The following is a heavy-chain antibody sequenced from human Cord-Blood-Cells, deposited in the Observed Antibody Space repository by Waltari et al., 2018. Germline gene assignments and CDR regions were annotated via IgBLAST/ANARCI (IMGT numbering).Heavy chain of an antibody. Sequence: GKGREWVAVIWYDGSNKYYADSVKGRFTISRANSKNTLYLQMNSLRAEDTAVYYCARAQWNVDTAMVFDYWGQGTLVTVSS. V-gene: IGHV3-33*01. CDR2: IWYDGSNK. J-gene: IGHJ4*02. CDR3: ARAQWNVDTAMVFDY. D-gene: IGHD5-18*01.